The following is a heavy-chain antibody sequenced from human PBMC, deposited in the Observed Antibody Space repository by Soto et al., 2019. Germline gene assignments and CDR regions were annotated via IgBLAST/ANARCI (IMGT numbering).Heavy chain of an antibody. V-gene: IGHV4-30-4*01. J-gene: IGHJ2*01. CDR1: GGSISSDNYY. Sequence: QVQLQESGPGLVKPSQTLSLTCTVSGGSISSDNYYWSWIRQPPGKGLEWIGYIYYSGSTYYNPSXXSRVTISVATSKNQFSLKLSSVTAAATAVYYCAGVRWYFDLWGRGTLVTVSS. CDR3: AGVRWYFDL. CDR2: IYYSGST.